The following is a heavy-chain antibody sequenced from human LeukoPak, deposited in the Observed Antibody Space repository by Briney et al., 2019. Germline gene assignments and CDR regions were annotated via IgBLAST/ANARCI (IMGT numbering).Heavy chain of an antibody. J-gene: IGHJ4*02. V-gene: IGHV3-11*06. Sequence: TGGSLRLSCAASGFTFSDYYMSWIRQAPGKGLEWVSYISSSSSYIYYADSVKGRFTISRDNAKNSLYLQMNSLRAEDTAVYYCATELEPQADYWGQGTLVTVSS. CDR1: GFTFSDYY. CDR2: ISSSSSYI. CDR3: ATELEPQADY. D-gene: IGHD1-1*01.